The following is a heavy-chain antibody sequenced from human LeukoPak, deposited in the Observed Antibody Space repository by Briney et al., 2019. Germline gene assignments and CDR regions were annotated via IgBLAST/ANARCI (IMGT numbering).Heavy chain of an antibody. V-gene: IGHV1-2*02. J-gene: IGHJ4*02. CDR2: IYPNSGGT. D-gene: IGHD2-15*01. Sequence: ASVKVSCKASGYTFSGHYMHWVRQAPGQGLEWMGWIYPNSGGTNYAQKFQGRVTMTRDTSISTAYMELSRLRSDDTAVYYCARVHCSGGSCYFDYWGQGTLVTVSS. CDR1: GYTFSGHY. CDR3: ARVHCSGGSCYFDY.